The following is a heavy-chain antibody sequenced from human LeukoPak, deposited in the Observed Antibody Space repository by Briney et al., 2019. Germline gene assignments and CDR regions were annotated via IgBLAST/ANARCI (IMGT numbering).Heavy chain of an antibody. Sequence: GSLRLSCVASGLTFSQYRMNWVRRAPGEGLEWVAYIGHAGETIYYADSVKGRFTISRDDARNSMSLQMNSLRDDDTAIYYCARDFYERLDVWGQGTMVTVSS. J-gene: IGHJ3*01. D-gene: IGHD2/OR15-2a*01. V-gene: IGHV3-48*02. CDR3: ARDFYERLDV. CDR2: IGHAGETI. CDR1: GLTFSQYR.